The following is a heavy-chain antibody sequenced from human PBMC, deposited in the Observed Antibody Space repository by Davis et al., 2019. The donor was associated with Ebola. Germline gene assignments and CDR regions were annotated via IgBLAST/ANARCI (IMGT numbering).Heavy chain of an antibody. CDR2: ISSTSSTI. Sequence: GRLLRPSCAALEITLRRSSMNWDRLAPGEVLEWISYISSTSSTIKYADSVKGRFTISRDNAKNSLYLQMNSLRAEDTAVYYCARTRERYYYYYYGMDVWGQGTTVTVSS. CDR1: EITLRRSS. V-gene: IGHV3-48*04. J-gene: IGHJ6*02. CDR3: ARTRERYYYYYYGMDV. D-gene: IGHD1-26*01.